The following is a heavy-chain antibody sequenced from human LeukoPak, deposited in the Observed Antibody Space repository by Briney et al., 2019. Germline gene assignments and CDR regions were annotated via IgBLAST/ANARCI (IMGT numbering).Heavy chain of an antibody. CDR1: GFTVSSNY. CDR3: ASRAGSGSYYTS. J-gene: IGHJ5*02. D-gene: IGHD3-10*01. CDR2: IYSGGST. Sequence: GGSLRLSCAASGFTVSSNYMSWVRQAPGKGLEWVSVIYSGGSTYYADSVRGRFTTSRDNSKNTLSLQMNSLRAEDTAVYYCASRAGSGSYYTSWGQGTLVTVSS. V-gene: IGHV3-53*01.